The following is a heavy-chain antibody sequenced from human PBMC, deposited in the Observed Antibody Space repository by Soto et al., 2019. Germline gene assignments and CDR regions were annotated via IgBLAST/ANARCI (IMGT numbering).Heavy chain of an antibody. D-gene: IGHD1-26*01. J-gene: IGHJ4*02. Sequence: SLRLSCAASGFTFSSYAMHWVRQAPGKGLEWVAVISYDGSNKYYADSVKGRFTISRDNSKNTLYLQMNSLRAEDTAVYYCAVIVGAKYWGQGTLVTVSS. CDR1: GFTFSSYA. CDR3: AVIVGAKY. V-gene: IGHV3-30-3*01. CDR2: ISYDGSNK.